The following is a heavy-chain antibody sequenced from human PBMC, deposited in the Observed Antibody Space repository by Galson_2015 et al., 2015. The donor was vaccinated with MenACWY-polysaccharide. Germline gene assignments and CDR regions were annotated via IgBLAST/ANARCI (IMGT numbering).Heavy chain of an antibody. CDR1: GDSVSNNPVA. D-gene: IGHD2-15*01. J-gene: IGHJ3*02. CDR2: TYRGSN. CDR3: ARGAHSSFDI. V-gene: IGHV6-1*01. Sequence: CAISGDSVSNNPVAWNWIRQSPSRGLEWLGRTYRGSNQYAASMRGRIAINSDTSTNQFSLQLSSVTPEDTGLYYCARGAHSSFDIWGQGTMVTVSS.